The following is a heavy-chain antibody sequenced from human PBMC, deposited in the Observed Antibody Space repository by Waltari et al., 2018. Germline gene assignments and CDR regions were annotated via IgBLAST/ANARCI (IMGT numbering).Heavy chain of an antibody. CDR1: GGSISSSRYY. V-gene: IGHV4-39*01. CDR2: IYYSGST. J-gene: IGHJ5*02. D-gene: IGHD6-6*01. CDR3: ARSPGGSSPNWFDP. Sequence: QLQLQESGPGLVKPSETLSLTCTVSGGSISSSRYYWGWIRQPPGKGLEWIGSIYYSGSTYYNPSLKSRVTISVDTSKNQFSLKLSSVTAADTAVYYCARSPGGSSPNWFDPWGQGTLVTVSS.